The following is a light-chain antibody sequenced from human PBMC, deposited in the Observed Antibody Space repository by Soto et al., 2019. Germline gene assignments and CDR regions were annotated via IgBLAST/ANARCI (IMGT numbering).Light chain of an antibody. CDR3: QQSYSYVCT. CDR2: AAT. J-gene: IGKJ2*02. CDR1: QSIGSY. V-gene: IGKV1-39*01. Sequence: DIPMTQSPSSLSASVGDRVTITCRASQSIGSYLHWYQQKPRTAPKLLIYAATTLQSGVPSRFSGSGSGTAFTLTISSLQPEDFATYYCQQSYSYVCTLGQGTKLEIK.